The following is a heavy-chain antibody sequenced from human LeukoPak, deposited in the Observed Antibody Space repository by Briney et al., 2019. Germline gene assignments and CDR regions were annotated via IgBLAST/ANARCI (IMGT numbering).Heavy chain of an antibody. J-gene: IGHJ4*02. Sequence: PGGSLRLSCAATGFTFSSYAMSWVRQAPGKGLEWVSAISGSGGSTYYADSVKGRFTISRDNSKNTLYLQMNSLRAEDTAVYYCAKDQSIYGYYFDYWGQGTLVTVSS. CDR1: GFTFSSYA. CDR3: AKDQSIYGYYFDY. CDR2: ISGSGGST. D-gene: IGHD4-17*01. V-gene: IGHV3-23*01.